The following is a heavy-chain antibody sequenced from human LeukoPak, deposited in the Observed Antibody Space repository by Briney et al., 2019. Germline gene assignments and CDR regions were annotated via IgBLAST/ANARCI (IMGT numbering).Heavy chain of an antibody. J-gene: IGHJ3*02. CDR3: ARDQRYCSRGSCPAPDAFDI. CDR2: ISAYNGNT. Sequence: GASVKVSCKASGYTFTSYGISWVRQAPGQGLEWMGWISAYNGNTNYAQKLQGRVTMTTDTSTSTAYMELRSLRSDDTAVYYCARDQRYCSRGSCPAPDAFDIWGQGTMVTVSS. D-gene: IGHD2-15*01. V-gene: IGHV1-18*04. CDR1: GYTFTSYG.